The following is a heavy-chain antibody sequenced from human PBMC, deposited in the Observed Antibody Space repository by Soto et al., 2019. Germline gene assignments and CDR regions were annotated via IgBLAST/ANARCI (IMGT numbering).Heavy chain of an antibody. J-gene: IGHJ6*03. CDR1: GFTFSSYS. V-gene: IGHV3-21*01. CDR3: ARDRSPNDFWSGYFQTDYYYYYYMDV. CDR2: ISSSSSYI. Sequence: EVQLVESGGGLVKPGGSLRLSCAASGFTFSSYSMNWVRQAPGKGLEWVSSISSSSSYIYYADSVKGRFTISRDNAKNSLYLQINCLRAEDTAVYDCARDRSPNDFWSGYFQTDYYYYYYMDVWGKGTTVTVSS. D-gene: IGHD3-3*01.